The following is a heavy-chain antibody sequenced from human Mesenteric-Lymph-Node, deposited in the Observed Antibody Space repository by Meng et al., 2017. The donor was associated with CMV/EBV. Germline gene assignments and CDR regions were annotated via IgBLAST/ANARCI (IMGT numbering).Heavy chain of an antibody. D-gene: IGHD6-13*01. CDR3: ASAPAQQLVVVDWFDP. CDR1: ESTFTSYY. V-gene: IGHV1-46*01. J-gene: IGHJ5*02. Sequence: ASVKVSCKASESTFTSYYLHWVRQAPGQGLEWMGVVNPSGGVTSYAQRFKGRVTMTRDTSTTTVYMELSSLRSEDTAVYYCASAPAQQLVVVDWFDPWGQGTLVTVSS. CDR2: VNPSGGVT.